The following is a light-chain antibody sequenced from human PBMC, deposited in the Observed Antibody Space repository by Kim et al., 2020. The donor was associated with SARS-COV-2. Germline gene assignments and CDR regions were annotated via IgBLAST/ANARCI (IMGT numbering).Light chain of an antibody. V-gene: IGKV3-11*01. CDR1: ESVGSS. J-gene: IGKJ1*01. Sequence: EIVLTQSPATLSLSPGDRATLSCRASESVGSSLAWYQHKAGQVPRLLMYDASTRATGIPARFSGSGSGADFTLTISSLEPEDFAVYYCQQRRNWRVTFGQGTKVDIK. CDR3: QQRRNWRVT. CDR2: DAS.